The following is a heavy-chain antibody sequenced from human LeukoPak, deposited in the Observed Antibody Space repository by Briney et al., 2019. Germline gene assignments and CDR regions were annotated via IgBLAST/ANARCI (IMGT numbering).Heavy chain of an antibody. CDR3: AKNRGYCSGGTCYGDY. Sequence: PGGSLRLSCAASGFAFSNYAMSWVRQAPGKGLEWVSSISGNDDRTYYADSVEGRFTISRDNSKNTLYLQMNTLRAEDTAVYYCAKNRGYCSGGTCYGDYWGQGTLVTVSS. CDR2: ISGNDDRT. D-gene: IGHD2-15*01. CDR1: GFAFSNYA. V-gene: IGHV3-23*01. J-gene: IGHJ4*02.